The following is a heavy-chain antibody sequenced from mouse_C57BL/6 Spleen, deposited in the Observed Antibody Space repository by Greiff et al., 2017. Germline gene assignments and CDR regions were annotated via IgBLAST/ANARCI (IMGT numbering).Heavy chain of an antibody. J-gene: IGHJ2*01. CDR2: IDPSDSET. V-gene: IGHV1-52*01. CDR1: GYTFTSYW. Sequence: VKLQQPGAELVRPGSSVKLSCKASGYTFTSYWMHWVKQRPIQGLEWIGNIDPSDSETHYNQKFKDKATLTVDKSSSTAYMQLSSLTSEDSAVYYCAVYYDYDGGFDYWGQGTTLTVSS. CDR3: AVYYDYDGGFDY. D-gene: IGHD2-4*01.